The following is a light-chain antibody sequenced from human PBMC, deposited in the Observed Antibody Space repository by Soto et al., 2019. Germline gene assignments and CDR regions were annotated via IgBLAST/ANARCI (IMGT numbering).Light chain of an antibody. J-gene: IGKJ5*01. CDR3: QQYGNSPIT. Sequence: EFVLTQSPGTLSLSPVERATLSCRASQTVRNNYLAWYQQKPGQAPRLLIYGTSSRATGIPDRFSGSGSGTDFTLTISRLEPEDFAVYYCQQYGNSPITFGQGTRLENK. CDR2: GTS. CDR1: QTVRNNY. V-gene: IGKV3-20*01.